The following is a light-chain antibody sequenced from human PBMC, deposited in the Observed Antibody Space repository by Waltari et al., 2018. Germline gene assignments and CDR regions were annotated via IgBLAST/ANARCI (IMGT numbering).Light chain of an antibody. Sequence: QTVVTQEPSLSVSPGGTVTLTCALSSGSLSSTSYASWYQQSPGQTPRTLVYNAIIRSSGVPDRFSGSVLGNKAVPIITGSQSEDESTYYCLLYMGSGIWVFGGGTKLTV. CDR1: SGSLSSTSY. CDR3: LLYMGSGIWV. V-gene: IGLV8-61*01. J-gene: IGLJ3*02. CDR2: NAI.